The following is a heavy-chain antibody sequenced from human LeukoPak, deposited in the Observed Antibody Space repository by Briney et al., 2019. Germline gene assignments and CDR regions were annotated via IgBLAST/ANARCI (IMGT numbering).Heavy chain of an antibody. J-gene: IGHJ4*02. D-gene: IGHD6-19*01. V-gene: IGHV4-61*02. CDR1: GGSISSGSYY. CDR3: ARDGWAGTDY. Sequence: SETLSLTCTVSGGSISSGSYYWSWIRQPAGKGLGWIGRIYTSGSTNYNPYLKSPVTISVDTSKNQFSLKLSSVTAADTAVYYCARDGWAGTDYWGQGTLVTVSS. CDR2: IYTSGST.